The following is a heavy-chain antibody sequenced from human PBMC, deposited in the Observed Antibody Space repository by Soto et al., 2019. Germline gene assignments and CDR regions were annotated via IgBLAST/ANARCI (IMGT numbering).Heavy chain of an antibody. J-gene: IGHJ3*01. Sequence: EVQLLESGGGLIKPGGSLRLSCAASGFTFSTYAMTWVRQAPGKGLEWVSGISSSGGGTYYADSGKGRFTISRDNSRNTGFLQMNSLRVEDTAEYYGAKELRRGIPGYYDALDVRGPGTIVDVSS. V-gene: IGHV3-23*01. D-gene: IGHD3-9*01. CDR1: GFTFSTYA. CDR3: AKELRRGIPGYYDALDV. CDR2: ISSSGGGT.